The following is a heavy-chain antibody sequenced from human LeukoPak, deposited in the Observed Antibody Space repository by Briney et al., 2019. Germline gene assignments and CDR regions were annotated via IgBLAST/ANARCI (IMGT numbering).Heavy chain of an antibody. V-gene: IGHV4-59*01. J-gene: IGHJ4*02. CDR1: GGSISSYY. D-gene: IGHD4-17*01. CDR2: IYYSGST. CDR3: ARGGAAYGDRFFDY. Sequence: SETLSLTCTVSGGSISSYYRSWIRQPPGKGLEWIGYIYYSGSTNYNPSLKSRVTISVDTSKNQFSLKLSSVTAADTAVYYCARGGAAYGDRFFDYWGQGTLVTVSS.